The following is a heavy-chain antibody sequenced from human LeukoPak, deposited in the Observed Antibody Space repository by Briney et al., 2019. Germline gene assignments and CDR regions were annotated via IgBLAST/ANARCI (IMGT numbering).Heavy chain of an antibody. Sequence: ASVKVSCKPSGYTFTSYGISWVRQAPGQGLEWMGWISAYNGNTNYAQKLQGRVTMTTDTSTSTAYMELRSLRSDDTAVYYWARDPYYYDSSGYYYESFDYWGQGTLVTVSS. CDR3: ARDPYYYDSSGYYYESFDY. D-gene: IGHD3-22*01. CDR1: GYTFTSYG. V-gene: IGHV1-18*01. J-gene: IGHJ4*02. CDR2: ISAYNGNT.